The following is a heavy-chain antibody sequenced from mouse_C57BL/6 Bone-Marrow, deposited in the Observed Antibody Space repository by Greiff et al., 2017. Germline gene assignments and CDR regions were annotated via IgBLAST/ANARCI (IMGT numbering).Heavy chain of an antibody. V-gene: IGHV8-12*01. Sequence: QVTLKVSGPGILQSSQTLSLTCSFSGFSLRTSGLGVSWIRQPSGKGLEWLAHIYWDDDKRYNPSLKSRLTISKDTSRNQVFRKITSVDTADTATYYCARRSHRGSSYGAMDYWGQGTSVTVSS. CDR2: IYWDDDK. CDR1: GFSLRTSGLG. CDR3: ARRSHRGSSYGAMDY. J-gene: IGHJ4*01. D-gene: IGHD1-1*01.